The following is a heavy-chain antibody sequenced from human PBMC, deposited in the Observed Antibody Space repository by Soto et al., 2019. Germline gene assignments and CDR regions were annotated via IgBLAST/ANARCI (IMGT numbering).Heavy chain of an antibody. Sequence: VASVKVSCKASGGTFSSYAISWVRQAPGQGLEWMGGIIPIFGTANYAQKFQGRVTITADESTSTAYMELSSLRSEDTAVYYCARAGYYDSSGYYDYWGQGTLVTVSS. CDR1: GGTFSSYA. D-gene: IGHD3-22*01. J-gene: IGHJ4*02. CDR2: IIPIFGTA. V-gene: IGHV1-69*13. CDR3: ARAGYYDSSGYYDY.